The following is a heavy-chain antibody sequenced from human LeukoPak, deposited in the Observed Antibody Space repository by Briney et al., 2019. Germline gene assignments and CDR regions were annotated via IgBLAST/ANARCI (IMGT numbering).Heavy chain of an antibody. CDR3: ARVGAGDAFDI. Sequence: GASVKVSFKASGYTFASYGITWVRQAPGQGLEWMGIINPSGGSTSYAQKFQGRVTMTRDMSTSTVYMELSSLRSEDTAVYYCARVGAGDAFDIWGQGTMVTVSS. J-gene: IGHJ3*02. V-gene: IGHV1-46*01. D-gene: IGHD1-26*01. CDR2: INPSGGST. CDR1: GYTFASYG.